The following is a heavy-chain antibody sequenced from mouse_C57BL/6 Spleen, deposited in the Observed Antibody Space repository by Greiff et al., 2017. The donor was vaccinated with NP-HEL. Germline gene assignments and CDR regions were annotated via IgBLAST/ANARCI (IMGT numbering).Heavy chain of an antibody. J-gene: IGHJ1*03. D-gene: IGHD2-1*01. V-gene: IGHV1-82*01. CDR2: IYPGDGDT. CDR1: GYAFSSSW. CDR3: AREGGNYGYFDV. Sequence: QVQLQQSGPELVKPGASVKISCKASGYAFSSSWMNWVKQRPGQGLEWIGRIYPGDGDTNYNGKFKGKATLTADKSSSKAYMQLSSLKSEDSTVYFCAREGGNYGYFDVWGTGTTVTVSS.